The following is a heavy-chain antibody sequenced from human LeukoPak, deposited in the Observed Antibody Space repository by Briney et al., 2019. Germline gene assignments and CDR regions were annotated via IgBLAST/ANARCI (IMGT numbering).Heavy chain of an antibody. CDR3: ARARPGLYYYYYMDV. CDR2: IIPIFGTA. CDR1: GGTFSSYA. D-gene: IGHD2-2*01. Sequence: SVKVSCKASGGTFSSYAISWVRQAPGQGLEWMGGIIPIFGTANYAQRFQGRVTITTDESTSTAYMELSSLRSEDTAVYYCARARPGLYYYYYMDVWGKGTTVTVSS. J-gene: IGHJ6*03. V-gene: IGHV1-69*05.